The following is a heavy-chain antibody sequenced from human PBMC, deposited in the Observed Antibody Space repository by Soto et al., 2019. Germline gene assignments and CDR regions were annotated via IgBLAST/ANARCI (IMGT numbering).Heavy chain of an antibody. CDR2: ISSSSTTK. Sequence: GGSLRLSCAASGFTFSSYAMHWVRQAPGKGLEWVSYISSSSTTKYYTDSVKGRFTISRDNAKNSLYLQMNSLRDDDTAVYYCAKVLLAFRGPDNLDYWGQGTLVTVSS. CDR1: GFTFSSYA. J-gene: IGHJ4*02. V-gene: IGHV3-48*02. CDR3: AKVLLAFRGPDNLDY. D-gene: IGHD3-3*01.